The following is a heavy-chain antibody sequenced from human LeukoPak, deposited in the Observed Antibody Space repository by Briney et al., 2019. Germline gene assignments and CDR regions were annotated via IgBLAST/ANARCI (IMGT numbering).Heavy chain of an antibody. CDR2: ISYDGSNK. V-gene: IGHV3-30*04. CDR3: ARTLSGYDSLYYFDY. D-gene: IGHD5-12*01. Sequence: GRSLRLSCAASGFTFRSYAMHWVRQAPGKGLEWVAVISYDGSNKYYADSVKGRFTISRDNSKNTLYLQMNSLRAEDTAVYYCARTLSGYDSLYYFDYWGQGTLVTVSS. J-gene: IGHJ4*02. CDR1: GFTFRSYA.